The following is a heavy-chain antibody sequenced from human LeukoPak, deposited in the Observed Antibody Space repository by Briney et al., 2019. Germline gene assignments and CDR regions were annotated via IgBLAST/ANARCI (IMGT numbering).Heavy chain of an antibody. V-gene: IGHV1-69*05. D-gene: IGHD2-8*01. CDR2: IIPIFGTA. Sequence: ASVKVSCKASGGTFSRYAISWVRQAPGQGLEWMGGIIPIFGTANYAQKFQGRVTITTDGSTSTAYMELSSLRSEDTAMYYCARGPSIMVYHIPDYYYMDLWGKGTTVTVSS. CDR3: ARGPSIMVYHIPDYYYMDL. J-gene: IGHJ6*03. CDR1: GGTFSRYA.